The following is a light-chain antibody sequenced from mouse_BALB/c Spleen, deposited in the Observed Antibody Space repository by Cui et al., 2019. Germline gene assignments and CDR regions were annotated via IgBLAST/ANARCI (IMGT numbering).Light chain of an antibody. J-gene: IGKJ2*01. CDR3: LQSDNLPYT. V-gene: IGKV17-121*01. Sequence: ETTVTQSPASLSMAIGEKLTIRCITSTDIDDDMNWYQQKPGEPPKLLISEGNTLRPGVPSRFSSSGYGTDFVFTIENMLSEDVADYYCLQSDNLPYTFGGGTKLEIK. CDR2: EGN. CDR1: TDIDDD.